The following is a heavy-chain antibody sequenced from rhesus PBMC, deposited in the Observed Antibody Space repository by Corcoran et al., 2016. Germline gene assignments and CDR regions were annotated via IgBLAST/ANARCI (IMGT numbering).Heavy chain of an antibody. J-gene: IGHJ5-1*01. CDR1: GGSISRNS. CDR3: ARQGGTYNRFDV. D-gene: IGHD1-44*01. Sequence: QVQLQESGPGLVRPSETLSLTCAVSGGSISRNSWSWIRLAPGRGLEWIGYIYGSGSTYYNPSLKRRVTLSVDTSKSQLSLKLTSVTAADTAVFYCARQGGTYNRFDVWGPGVLVTVSS. V-gene: IGHV4S11*01. CDR2: IYGSGST.